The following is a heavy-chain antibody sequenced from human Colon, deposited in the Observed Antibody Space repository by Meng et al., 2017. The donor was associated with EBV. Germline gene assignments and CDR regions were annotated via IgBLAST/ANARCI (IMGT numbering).Heavy chain of an antibody. CDR1: GGSSNSGDYY. J-gene: IGHJ4*02. V-gene: IGHV4-30-4*01. CDR3: ARNYYFDY. Sequence: RLLSAPVLVTPSQTLYLTCTVSGGSSNSGDYYWSWIRQPPGKGLEWIRYIYYTGSTYYNPSLKSRVTISMDTSKNQFSLRLSSVTAADTAVYYCARNYYFDYWGQGTLVTVSS. CDR2: IYYTGST.